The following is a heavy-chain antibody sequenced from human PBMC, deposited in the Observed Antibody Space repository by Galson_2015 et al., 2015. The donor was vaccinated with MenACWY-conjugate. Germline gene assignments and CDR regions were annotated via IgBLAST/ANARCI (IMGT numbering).Heavy chain of an antibody. J-gene: IGHJ3*02. CDR2: ISTSGGRK. Sequence: SLRLSCAASGFTFSTFGMSWVRQAPGKGLEWVSAISTSGGRKYYADSVKGRVTLSRDQSEKTLYFQMNSLRAEDTAVYYCAKASFGVTIGEVFAFDTWGQGTMIIVSS. CDR1: GFTFSTFG. D-gene: IGHD3-3*01. V-gene: IGHV3-23*01. CDR3: AKASFGVTIGEVFAFDT.